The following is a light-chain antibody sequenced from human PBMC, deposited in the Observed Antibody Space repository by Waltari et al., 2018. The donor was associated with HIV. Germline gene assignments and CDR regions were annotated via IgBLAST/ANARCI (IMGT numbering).Light chain of an antibody. V-gene: IGKV3-11*01. J-gene: IGKJ5*01. Sequence: DIVLTQSPATLSLSPGERATLSCRASQSVASYLAWYQQKPGQAPRLLIYDASSRATGIPARFSGSGSGTDFTLTISSLEPEDFAVYYCQQRSHLITFGQGTRLEIK. CDR2: DAS. CDR3: QQRSHLIT. CDR1: QSVASY.